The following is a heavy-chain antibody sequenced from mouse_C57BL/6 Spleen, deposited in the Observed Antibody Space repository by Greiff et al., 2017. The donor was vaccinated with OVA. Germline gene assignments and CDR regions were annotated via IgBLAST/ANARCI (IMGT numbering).Heavy chain of an antibody. CDR3: ARGSNLYYYAMDD. J-gene: IGHJ4*01. CDR1: GYSFTDYY. V-gene: IGHV1-39*01. D-gene: IGHD1-1*01. Sequence: EVQLQQSGPELVKPGASVKISCKASGYSFTDYYMNWVKQSHGKSLEWIGVINPNYGTTSYNQKFKGKATLTVDQSSSTAYMQLNSLTSEDSAVYDCARGSNLYYYAMDDWGQGTSVTVAS. CDR2: INPNYGTT.